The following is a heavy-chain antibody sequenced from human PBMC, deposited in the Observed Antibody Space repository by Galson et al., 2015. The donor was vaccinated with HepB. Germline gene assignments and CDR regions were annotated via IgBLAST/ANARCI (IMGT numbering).Heavy chain of an antibody. J-gene: IGHJ4*02. CDR1: GFTFSSYG. CDR2: IWYDGSNK. CDR3: ARAPEELERDYFDY. V-gene: IGHV3-33*01. Sequence: SLRLSCAASGFTFSSYGMHWARQAPGKGLEWVAVIWYDGSNKYYADSVKGRFTISRDNSKNTLYLQMNSLRAEDTAVYYCARAPEELERDYFDYWGQGTLVTVSS. D-gene: IGHD1-1*01.